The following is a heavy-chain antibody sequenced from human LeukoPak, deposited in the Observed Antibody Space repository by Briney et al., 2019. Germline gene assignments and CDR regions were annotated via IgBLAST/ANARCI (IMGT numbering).Heavy chain of an antibody. CDR1: GYTFTSYY. D-gene: IGHD3-22*01. CDR2: INPSGGST. V-gene: IGHV1-46*01. Sequence: EASVTVSCKASGYTFTSYYMHWVRQAPGQGLEWMGIINPSGGSTSYAQKFQGRVTMTRDTSTSTVYMELSSLRSEDTAVYYCARGLEYYDSSGYSYYFDYWGQGTLVTVSS. CDR3: ARGLEYYDSSGYSYYFDY. J-gene: IGHJ4*02.